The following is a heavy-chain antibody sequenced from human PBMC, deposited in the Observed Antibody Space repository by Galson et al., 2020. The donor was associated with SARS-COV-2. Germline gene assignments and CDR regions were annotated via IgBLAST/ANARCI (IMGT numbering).Heavy chain of an antibody. CDR1: GFTFINYD. D-gene: IGHD3-10*01. CDR2: IGSAGDT. CDR3: ARYLRGSRFFDC. Sequence: GGSLRLSCAASGFTFINYDIHWVRQAPGNGLEWVSAIGSAGDTYYPGSMKGRFTISRENAKNSVYLQINSLGAEDTAVYYCARYLRGSRFFDCGGQGTMVAGSS. J-gene: IGHJ4*02. V-gene: IGHV3-13*01.